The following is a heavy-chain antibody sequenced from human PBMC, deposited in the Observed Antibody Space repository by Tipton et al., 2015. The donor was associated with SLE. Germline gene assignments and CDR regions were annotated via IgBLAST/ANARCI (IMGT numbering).Heavy chain of an antibody. Sequence: SLRLSCAASGFTFSSYGMHWVRQAPGKGLEWVAVIWYDGSKEGYADSVKGRFTSSRDNSKNTLSLQMNNLRAEDTAVYYCARGAPVLRNVGWIVPFDYWGQGALVTVSS. CDR1: GFTFSSYG. CDR3: ARGAPVLRNVGWIVPFDY. D-gene: IGHD3-9*01. V-gene: IGHV3-33*01. J-gene: IGHJ4*02. CDR2: IWYDGSKE.